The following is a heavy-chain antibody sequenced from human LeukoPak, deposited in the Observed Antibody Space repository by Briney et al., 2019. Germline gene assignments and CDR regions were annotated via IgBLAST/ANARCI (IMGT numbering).Heavy chain of an antibody. D-gene: IGHD4-17*01. V-gene: IGHV3-7*01. Sequence: GGSLRLSCAASGFTFSNAWMSWVRQAPGKGLEWVANIKQDGSEKYYVDSVKGRFTISRDNAKNSLYLQMNSLRAEDTAVYYCARDYYGDYVRAFDIWGQGTMVTVSS. CDR1: GFTFSNAW. J-gene: IGHJ3*02. CDR2: IKQDGSEK. CDR3: ARDYYGDYVRAFDI.